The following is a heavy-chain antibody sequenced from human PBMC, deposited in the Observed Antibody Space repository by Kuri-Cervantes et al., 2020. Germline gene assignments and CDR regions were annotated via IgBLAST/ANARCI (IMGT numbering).Heavy chain of an antibody. D-gene: IGHD3-10*01. Sequence: ESLKISCIVSGGSLTRNTFYWGWIRQAPGKGLEWIGSIYYSGSTYYNPSLKSRVTISADTSKKQFSLKLSSVTAADTAVYYCARLDPRFGKSPFDYWGQGTLVTVSS. CDR2: IYYSGST. CDR1: GGSLTRNTFY. V-gene: IGHV4-39*01. CDR3: ARLDPRFGKSPFDY. J-gene: IGHJ4*02.